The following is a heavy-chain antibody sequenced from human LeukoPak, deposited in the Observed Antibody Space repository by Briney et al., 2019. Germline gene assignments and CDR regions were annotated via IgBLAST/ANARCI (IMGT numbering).Heavy chain of an antibody. D-gene: IGHD2/OR15-2a*01. Sequence: GGSLRLSCAASGFTFNTDWMSWVRQAPGKGLEWMANIKEDGSEIYYVDSVKGRFTISRDNAKNSLYLQMNSLRAEDTAVYYCARGVYYFDYWGQGTLVTVSS. V-gene: IGHV3-7*03. J-gene: IGHJ4*02. CDR1: GFTFNTDW. CDR2: IKEDGSEI. CDR3: ARGVYYFDY.